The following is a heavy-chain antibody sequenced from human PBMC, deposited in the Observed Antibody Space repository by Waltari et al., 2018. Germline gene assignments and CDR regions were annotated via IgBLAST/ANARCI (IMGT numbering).Heavy chain of an antibody. CDR2: IYHSGST. Sequence: QVQLQESGPGLVKPSETLSLPCTVSGYSISSGYYWGWIRQPPGKGLEWIGSIYHSGSTYYNPSLKSRVTISVDTSKNQFSLKLSSVTAADTAVYYCARRGNCYGSGSYCWFDPWGQGTLVTVSS. V-gene: IGHV4-38-2*02. D-gene: IGHD3-10*01. J-gene: IGHJ5*02. CDR3: ARRGNCYGSGSYCWFDP. CDR1: GYSISSGYY.